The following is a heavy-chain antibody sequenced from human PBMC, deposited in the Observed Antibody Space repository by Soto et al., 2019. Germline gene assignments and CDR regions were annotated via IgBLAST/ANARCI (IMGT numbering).Heavy chain of an antibody. CDR1: GGSISSSSYY. CDR3: ARHPSYYYDSSGYISWFDP. J-gene: IGHJ5*02. V-gene: IGHV4-39*01. Sequence: ETLSLTCTVSGGSISSSSYYWGWIRQPPGKGLEWIGSIYYSGSTYYNPSLKSRVTISVDTSKNQFSLKLSSVTAADTAVYYCARHPSYYYDSSGYISWFDPWGQGTLVTVSS. CDR2: IYYSGST. D-gene: IGHD3-22*01.